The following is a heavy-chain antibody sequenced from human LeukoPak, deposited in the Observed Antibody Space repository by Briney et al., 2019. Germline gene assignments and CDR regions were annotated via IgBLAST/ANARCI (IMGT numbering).Heavy chain of an antibody. CDR2: IKQDGSEK. Sequence: GGSLRLSCAASGFTFSNYWMTWVRQAPGKGLEWVANIKQDGSEKSYVDSVKGRFTISRDNATNSLYLQMHGLRAEDTAVYYCARESSVTTGDYWGQGTLVTVSS. V-gene: IGHV3-7*01. CDR1: GFTFSNYW. CDR3: ARESSVTTGDY. D-gene: IGHD4-11*01. J-gene: IGHJ4*02.